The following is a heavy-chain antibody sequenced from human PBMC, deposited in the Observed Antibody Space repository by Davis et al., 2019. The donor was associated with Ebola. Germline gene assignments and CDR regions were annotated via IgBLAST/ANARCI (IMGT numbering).Heavy chain of an antibody. Sequence: GESLKISCAASGFTVSSNYMSWVRQAPGKGLEWVSVIYSGGSTYYADSVKGRFTISRDNSKNTLYLQMNSLRAEDTAVYYCAREACSSISCYTYYFDYWGQGTLVTVSS. CDR1: GFTVSSNY. CDR2: IYSGGST. D-gene: IGHD2-2*02. J-gene: IGHJ4*02. CDR3: AREACSSISCYTYYFDY. V-gene: IGHV3-53*01.